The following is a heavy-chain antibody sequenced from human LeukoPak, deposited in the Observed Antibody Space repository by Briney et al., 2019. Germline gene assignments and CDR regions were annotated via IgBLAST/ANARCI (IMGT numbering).Heavy chain of an antibody. CDR3: ARGPRTVTTVLVWFDP. D-gene: IGHD4-11*01. CDR1: GGSFSGYF. J-gene: IGHJ5*02. V-gene: IGHV4-34*01. Sequence: SETLSLTCAVYGGSFSGYFWSWIRQPPGKGLEWIGEINHSGSTNYNPSLKSRVTISVDTSKNQFSLKLSSVTAADTAVYYCARGPRTVTTVLVWFDPWGQGTLVTVSS. CDR2: INHSGST.